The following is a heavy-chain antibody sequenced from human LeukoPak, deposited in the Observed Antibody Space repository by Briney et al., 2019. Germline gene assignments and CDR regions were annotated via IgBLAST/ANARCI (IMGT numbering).Heavy chain of an antibody. D-gene: IGHD5-12*01. V-gene: IGHV1-8*03. J-gene: IGHJ3*02. Sequence: ASVKVSCKASGYTFTSYDINWVRQATGQGLEWMGWMNSNSGNTGYAQKFQGRVTITRNTSISTAYMELSSLRSEDTAVYYCARGRSGYSGYDAFDIWGQGTMVTVSS. CDR2: MNSNSGNT. CDR3: ARGRSGYSGYDAFDI. CDR1: GYTFTSYD.